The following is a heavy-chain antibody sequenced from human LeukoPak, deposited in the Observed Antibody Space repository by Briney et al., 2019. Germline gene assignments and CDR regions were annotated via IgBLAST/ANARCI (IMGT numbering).Heavy chain of an antibody. D-gene: IGHD5-18*01. CDR1: GFTFDDYA. CDR2: ISWDGDKI. Sequence: PGRSLRLSCAASGFTFDDYAMHWVRHPPGKGLEWVSSISWDGDKIGYADSVKGRFSVSRDNAEKSLFLQMNSLRAEDTAVYYCARGSRDSYGTDYWGQGTLVTVSS. CDR3: ARGSRDSYGTDY. J-gene: IGHJ4*02. V-gene: IGHV3-9*01.